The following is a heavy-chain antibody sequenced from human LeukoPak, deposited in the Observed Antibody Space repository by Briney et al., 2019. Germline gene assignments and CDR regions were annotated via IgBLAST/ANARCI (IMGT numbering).Heavy chain of an antibody. CDR1: GFTFSTYS. Sequence: GGSLRLSCAASGFTFSTYSMTWVRQGPGKGLEWVSSIYPSGDSTFYADSVKGRFTISRDNSKNTLYLQMSSLRTEDAAIYYCAKDVVPDSGWDLDYWGQGTLVTVSS. D-gene: IGHD6-19*01. CDR2: IYPSGDST. V-gene: IGHV3-23*01. J-gene: IGHJ4*02. CDR3: AKDVVPDSGWDLDY.